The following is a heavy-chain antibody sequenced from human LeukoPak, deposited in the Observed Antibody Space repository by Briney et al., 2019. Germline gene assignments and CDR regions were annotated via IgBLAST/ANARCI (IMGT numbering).Heavy chain of an antibody. V-gene: IGHV4-34*01. CDR1: GGSFNGYY. Sequence: SETLSLTCAVYGGSFNGYYWSWIPQPPGKGVEWIGEINHSGNTNYNPPLKSRVTISVHTSKKQFSLKLSSATAAATGVYYCARSWGVGWLLSQAFDYWGQGTLVTVSP. D-gene: IGHD3-9*01. CDR3: ARSWGVGWLLSQAFDY. CDR2: INHSGNT. J-gene: IGHJ4*02.